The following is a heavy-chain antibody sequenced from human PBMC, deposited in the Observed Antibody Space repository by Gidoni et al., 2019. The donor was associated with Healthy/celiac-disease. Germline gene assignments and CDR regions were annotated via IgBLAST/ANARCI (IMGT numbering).Heavy chain of an antibody. CDR3: TTDAPGGRLLWFGELSYDAFDI. CDR2: NKSKTDCGTT. D-gene: IGHD3-10*01. CDR1: GFPFSTAW. V-gene: IGHV3-15*01. J-gene: IGHJ3*02. Sequence: EVQLVESGGGLLQHGGSLRLSCSSSGFPFSTAWMSWFRQAPGKGLEWVGRNKSKTDCGTTEYAAPVKGRFTISRDDSKNTLYLQMNSLKTEDTAVYYCTTDAPGGRLLWFGELSYDAFDIWGQGTMVTVSS.